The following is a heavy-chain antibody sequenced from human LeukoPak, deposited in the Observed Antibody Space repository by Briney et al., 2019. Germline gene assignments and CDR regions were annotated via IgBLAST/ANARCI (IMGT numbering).Heavy chain of an antibody. CDR3: ARDQWRLFDY. J-gene: IGHJ4*02. Sequence: GGSLRLSCAASGFTFSNYWMSWVRQAPGKGLEWGASIKEDGSDKYHVDSVKGRFTISRDSAKNSLFLQMNSLRAEDTAVYYCARDQWRLFDYWGQGTLVTVSS. CDR1: GFTFSNYW. V-gene: IGHV3-7*04. D-gene: IGHD2-21*02. CDR2: IKEDGSDK.